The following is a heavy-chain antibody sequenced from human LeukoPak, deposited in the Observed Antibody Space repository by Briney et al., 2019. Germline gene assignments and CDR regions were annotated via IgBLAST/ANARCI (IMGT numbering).Heavy chain of an antibody. CDR2: ISWNSGSI. D-gene: IGHD3-22*01. J-gene: IGHJ4*02. CDR3: AKDNGYYDSSGYSGGIDY. CDR1: GFPFDDYA. Sequence: SLRLSCAASGFPFDDYAMHWVRQAPGKGLEWVSGISWNSGSIGHADSVKGRFTISRDNAKNSLYLQMNSLRAGDTALYYCAKDNGYYDSSGYSGGIDYWGQGTLVTVSS. V-gene: IGHV3-9*01.